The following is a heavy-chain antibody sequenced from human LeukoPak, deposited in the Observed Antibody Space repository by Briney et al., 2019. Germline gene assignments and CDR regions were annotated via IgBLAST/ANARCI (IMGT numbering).Heavy chain of an antibody. CDR1: GFTFSSYA. CDR3: ARDRYSRYYYGSGSFLGWFDP. D-gene: IGHD3-10*01. CDR2: ISYDGSNK. J-gene: IGHJ5*02. V-gene: IGHV3-30-3*01. Sequence: PGGSLRLSCAASGFTFSSYAMHWVRQAPGKGLEWVAVISYDGSNKYYADSVKGRFTISRDNSKNTLYLQMNSLRVEDTAVYYCARDRYSRYYYGSGSFLGWFDPWGQGTLVTVSS.